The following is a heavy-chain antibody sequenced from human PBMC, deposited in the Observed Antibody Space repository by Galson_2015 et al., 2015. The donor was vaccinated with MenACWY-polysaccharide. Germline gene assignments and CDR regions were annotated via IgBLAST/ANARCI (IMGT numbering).Heavy chain of an antibody. CDR3: ARGHLWLGT. V-gene: IGHV3-7*01. J-gene: IGHJ4*02. Sequence: SLRLSCADSGFTFSNYLMTWVRQAPGKGLEWVASIKRDGSDKYYVDSVKGRFTISRDNAKNSLYLEMNSLRVDDTAVYYCARGHLWLGTWGQGTLVTVSS. CDR1: GFTFSNYL. CDR2: IKRDGSDK. D-gene: IGHD3-10*01.